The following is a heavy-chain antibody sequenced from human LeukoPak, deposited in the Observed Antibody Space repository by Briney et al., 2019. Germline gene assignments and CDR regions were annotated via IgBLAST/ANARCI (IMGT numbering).Heavy chain of an antibody. V-gene: IGHV4-59*01. CDR2: IYYSGST. J-gene: IGHJ4*02. Sequence: PSETLSLTCTVSGVSISSYYWSWIRQPPGKGLECIGYIYYSGSTNYNPSLKSRVTISVDTSKNQFSLKLSSVTAADTAVYYCARVSRPIAAAKFDFWGQGTLVTVSS. D-gene: IGHD6-13*01. CDR3: ARVSRPIAAAKFDF. CDR1: GVSISSYY.